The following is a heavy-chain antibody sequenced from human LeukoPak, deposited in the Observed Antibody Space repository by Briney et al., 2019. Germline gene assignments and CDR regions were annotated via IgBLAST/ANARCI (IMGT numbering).Heavy chain of an antibody. CDR1: GGSISSGDYY. D-gene: IGHD4-17*01. V-gene: IGHV4-30-4*01. CDR3: ARGMSTVTRPNSNWFDP. Sequence: SGTLSLTCTVSGGSISSGDYYWSWIRQPPGKGLEWIGYIYYSGSTYYNPSLKSRVTISVDTSKNQFSLKLSSVTAADTAVYYCARGMSTVTRPNSNWFDPWGQGTLVTVSS. CDR2: IYYSGST. J-gene: IGHJ5*02.